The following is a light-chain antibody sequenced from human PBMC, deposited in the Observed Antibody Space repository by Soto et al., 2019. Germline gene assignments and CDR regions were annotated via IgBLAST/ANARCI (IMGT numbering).Light chain of an antibody. Sequence: IVLTQSPGTLSLSPGERATLSCRASQSVSSSYLAWYQQKPGQAPRLLIYGASSRATGIPDRFSGSGSGTDFTLTISSLQSEDFAVYYCQHYNDWPRVTFGQGTRLEIK. V-gene: IGKV3-20*01. CDR1: QSVSSSY. CDR2: GAS. J-gene: IGKJ5*01. CDR3: QHYNDWPRVT.